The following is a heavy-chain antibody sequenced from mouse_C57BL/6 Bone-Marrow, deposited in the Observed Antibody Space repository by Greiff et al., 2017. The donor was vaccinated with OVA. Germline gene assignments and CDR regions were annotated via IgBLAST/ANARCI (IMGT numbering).Heavy chain of an antibody. Sequence: QDQLQQPGAELVKPGASVKLSCKASGYTFTSYWMHWVKQRPGQGLEWIGMIHPKSGSTNYNEKFKSKATLTVDKSSSTAYMQLSSLTSEDSAVYYCARPYYSNYEGVAYWGQGTLVTVSA. D-gene: IGHD2-5*01. V-gene: IGHV1-64*01. CDR3: ARPYYSNYEGVAY. CDR2: IHPKSGST. CDR1: GYTFTSYW. J-gene: IGHJ3*01.